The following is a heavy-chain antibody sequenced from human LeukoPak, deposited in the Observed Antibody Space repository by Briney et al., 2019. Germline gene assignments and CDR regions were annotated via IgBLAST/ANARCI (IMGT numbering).Heavy chain of an antibody. CDR1: GLILRSNI. V-gene: IGHV3-33*01. CDR3: VREEDGFDI. Sequence: PGGSLRLSCAASGLILRSNIMHWVRQTPGKGLEWVAVLWRDASLKSYLDSVKGRFIISRDNSKNTLYLEMNNLRADDTAVYYCVREEDGFDIWGRGTVVTVSS. CDR2: LWRDASLK. J-gene: IGHJ3*02.